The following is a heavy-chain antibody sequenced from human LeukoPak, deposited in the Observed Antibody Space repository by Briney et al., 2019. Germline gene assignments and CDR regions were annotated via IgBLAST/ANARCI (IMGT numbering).Heavy chain of an antibody. J-gene: IGHJ4*02. D-gene: IGHD6-6*01. CDR1: GGSISSSNR. Sequence: SETLSLTCAVSGGSISSSNRWSWVRQPPGKGLEWIGEIYHSGSTYYNPSLKGRVTISVDKSKNQFSLKLSSVTAADTAVYYCARRSSIAARSPFDYWGQGTLVTVSS. CDR2: IYHSGST. V-gene: IGHV4-4*02. CDR3: ARRSSIAARSPFDY.